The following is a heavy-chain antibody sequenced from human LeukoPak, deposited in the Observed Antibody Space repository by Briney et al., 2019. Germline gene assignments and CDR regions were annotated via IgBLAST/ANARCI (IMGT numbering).Heavy chain of an antibody. CDR2: IIPIFGTA. J-gene: IGHJ3*02. CDR1: GGTFSSYA. Sequence: SVKVSCKASGGTFSSYAISWVRQAPGQGLEWMGRIIPIFGTANYAQKFQGRVTITTDESTSTAYMELSSLRSEDTAVYYCARDQAITMIVDRAFDIWGQETMVTVSS. D-gene: IGHD3-22*01. CDR3: ARDQAITMIVDRAFDI. V-gene: IGHV1-69*05.